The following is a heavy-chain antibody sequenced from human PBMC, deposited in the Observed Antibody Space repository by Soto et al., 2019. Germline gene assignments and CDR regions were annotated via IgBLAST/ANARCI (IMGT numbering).Heavy chain of an antibody. CDR1: GYTFTSYG. CDR3: ARDSDPHYDFWSGYYYYYYYGMDV. V-gene: IGHV1-18*01. J-gene: IGHJ6*02. D-gene: IGHD3-3*01. Sequence: QVQLVQSGAEVKKPGASVKVSCKASGYTFTSYGISWVRQAPGQGLEWMGWISAYNGNTNYAQKLQGRVTMTTDTSTSTAYMELRSLRSDDTAVYYCARDSDPHYDFWSGYYYYYYYGMDVWGQGPTVTVSS. CDR2: ISAYNGNT.